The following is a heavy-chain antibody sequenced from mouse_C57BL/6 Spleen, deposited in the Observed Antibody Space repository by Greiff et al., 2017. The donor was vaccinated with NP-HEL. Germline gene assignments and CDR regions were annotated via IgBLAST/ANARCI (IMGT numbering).Heavy chain of an antibody. J-gene: IGHJ4*01. CDR3: ARGYYGSSGYAMDY. CDR1: GFNINDYY. Sequence: VQLQQSGAELVKPGASVKLSCTASGFNINDYYMHWVKQRPEQGLEWIGRIDPEDGDTKYAPKFKGKATITADTSSNTAYLQLSSLTSEDTAVYYCARGYYGSSGYAMDYWGQGTSVTVSS. V-gene: IGHV14-2*01. CDR2: IDPEDGDT. D-gene: IGHD1-1*01.